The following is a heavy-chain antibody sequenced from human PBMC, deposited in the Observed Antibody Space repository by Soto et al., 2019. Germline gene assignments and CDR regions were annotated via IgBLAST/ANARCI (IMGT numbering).Heavy chain of an antibody. Sequence: HPGGSLRLSCAASGFTFSSYTMHWVRQAPGKGLEWVAVISYDGSNKYYADSVKGRFTISRDNSKNTLYLQMNSLRAEDTAVYYCARDRSWYVSFDYWGQGTLVTVSS. CDR3: ARDRSWYVSFDY. J-gene: IGHJ4*02. V-gene: IGHV3-30-3*01. CDR1: GFTFSSYT. CDR2: ISYDGSNK. D-gene: IGHD6-13*01.